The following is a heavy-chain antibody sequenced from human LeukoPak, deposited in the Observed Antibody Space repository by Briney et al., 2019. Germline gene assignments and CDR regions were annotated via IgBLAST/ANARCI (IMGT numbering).Heavy chain of an antibody. D-gene: IGHD2-15*01. J-gene: IGHJ4*02. Sequence: GGSLRLSCAAPGFTFNSYVMSWVRQAPGKGLEWVSAINGGGGNTYYADSVKGRFTNSRDNPKNMVYLQMNSLRADDTAIYYCAKSVVVITFRFDDWGQGALVTVSS. CDR1: GFTFNSYV. V-gene: IGHV3-23*01. CDR3: AKSVVVITFRFDD. CDR2: INGGGGNT.